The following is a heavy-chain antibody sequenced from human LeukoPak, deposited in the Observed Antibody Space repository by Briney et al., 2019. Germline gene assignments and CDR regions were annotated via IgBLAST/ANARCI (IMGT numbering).Heavy chain of an antibody. CDR1: GFRFSSHW. D-gene: IGHD2-8*01. Sequence: GGSLRLSCAASGFRFSSHWMSWVRHSPGKGLEWVANINQDGGTKYYRDFAKGRFTISRDNTQNSLYLQMNSLRAEDTSVYYCARMGGRYHTTGQFKNWYFDLWGRGTLVTVSS. CDR2: INQDGGTK. J-gene: IGHJ2*01. V-gene: IGHV3-7*01. CDR3: ARMGGRYHTTGQFKNWYFDL.